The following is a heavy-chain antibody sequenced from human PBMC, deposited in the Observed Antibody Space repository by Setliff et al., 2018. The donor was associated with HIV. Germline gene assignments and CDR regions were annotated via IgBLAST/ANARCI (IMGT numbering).Heavy chain of an antibody. J-gene: IGHJ4*02. CDR3: TTDPGTSYYYVSSGYYSAPSCFDY. CDR1: GFTLSKAW. D-gene: IGHD3-22*01. Sequence: PGGSLRLSCAASGFTLSKAWMSWVRQAPGKGLEWVGRINSETDGGTTDYAAPVKGRFTISRDDSKNTLYLQMNSLKTEDTAVYYCTTDPGTSYYYVSSGYYSAPSCFDYWGQGTLVTVSS. V-gene: IGHV3-15*01. CDR2: INSETDGGTT.